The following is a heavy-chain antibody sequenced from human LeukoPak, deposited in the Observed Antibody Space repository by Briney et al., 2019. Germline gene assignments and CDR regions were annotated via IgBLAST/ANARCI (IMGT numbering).Heavy chain of an antibody. CDR3: ARASPGYSSGWPYYYYGMDV. V-gene: IGHV4-59*01. D-gene: IGHD6-19*01. CDR1: GGSLSSYY. J-gene: IGHJ6*02. Sequence: SETLSLTCTVSGGSLSSYYWSWIRQPPGKGLEWIGYIYYSGSTNYNPSLKSRVTISVDTSKNQFSLKLSSVTAADTAVYYCARASPGYSSGWPYYYYGMDVWGQGTTVTVSS. CDR2: IYYSGST.